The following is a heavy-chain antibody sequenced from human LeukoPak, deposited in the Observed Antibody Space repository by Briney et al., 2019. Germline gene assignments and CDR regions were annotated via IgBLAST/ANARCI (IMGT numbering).Heavy chain of an antibody. Sequence: SETLSLTCTVSGGSISSYYLSWIRQPAGKGLEWIGRIYTSGSTNYNPSLKSRVTMSVDTSKNQFSLKLSSVTAADTAVYYCARITYCSSTSCTYYFDYWGQGTLVTVSP. V-gene: IGHV4-4*07. D-gene: IGHD2-2*01. CDR2: IYTSGST. J-gene: IGHJ4*02. CDR1: GGSISSYY. CDR3: ARITYCSSTSCTYYFDY.